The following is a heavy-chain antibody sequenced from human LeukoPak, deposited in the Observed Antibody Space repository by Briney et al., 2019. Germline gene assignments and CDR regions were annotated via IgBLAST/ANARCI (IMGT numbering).Heavy chain of an antibody. CDR3: ARPTISYFDY. CDR2: INTNTGNP. Sequence: GASVKVSCKASGYTFISYAINWVRQAPGQGLEWMGWINTNTGNPTYAEDFTGRFVFSLDTSVSTAYLQISSLKAEDTAVYYCARPTISYFDYWGQGTLVTVSS. V-gene: IGHV7-4-1*02. D-gene: IGHD3-3*01. CDR1: GYTFISYA. J-gene: IGHJ4*02.